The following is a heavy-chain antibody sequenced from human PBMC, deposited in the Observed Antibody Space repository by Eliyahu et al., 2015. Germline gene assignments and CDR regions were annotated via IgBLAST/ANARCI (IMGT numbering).Heavy chain of an antibody. V-gene: IGHV3-23*01. CDR3: AHKTGMDY. J-gene: IGHJ4*02. CDR2: ISENGVST. CDR1: GFMFSNAF. Sequence: EVQLLESGGGLVQPGGSLRLSCAASGFMFSNAFMSWVRQAPGKGLEWVSTISENGVSTFYADSVRGRFTISRDNSKNTLFLQINSLRAEDTAAYYCAHKTGMDYWGQGTLVTVSS.